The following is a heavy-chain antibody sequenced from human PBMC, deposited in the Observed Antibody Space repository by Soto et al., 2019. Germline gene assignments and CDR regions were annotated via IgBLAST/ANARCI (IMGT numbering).Heavy chain of an antibody. CDR1: GFTLSSYS. Sequence: PGGSLRLSCAASGFTLSSYSMNWVRQAPGKGLEWVSSISSSSSHIYYADSVKRRFTISRDNPKHSLYLQMNSLRAEHTAVYYCARAIVTLGTRSTPSDYWAQGTLVTVSS. J-gene: IGHJ4*02. V-gene: IGHV3-21*01. D-gene: IGHD3-16*02. CDR2: ISSSSSHI. CDR3: ARAIVTLGTRSTPSDY.